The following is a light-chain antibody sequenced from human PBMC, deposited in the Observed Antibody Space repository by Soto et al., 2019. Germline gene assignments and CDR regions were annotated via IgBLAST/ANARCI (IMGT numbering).Light chain of an antibody. V-gene: IGLV3-9*01. CDR3: QVWDSTTASYV. CDR1: KIGSKI. CDR2: RDT. J-gene: IGLJ1*01. Sequence: SYELTQALSVSVALGQTARITCGGNKIGSKIVQWYQQRPGQAPVLVIYRDTIRPSGIPERLSGSNSGNTATLTISRAQAGDESDDYCQVWDSTTASYVFGTGTKLTVL.